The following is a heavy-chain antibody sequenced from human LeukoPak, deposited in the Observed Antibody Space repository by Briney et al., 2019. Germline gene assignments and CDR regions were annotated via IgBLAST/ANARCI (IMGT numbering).Heavy chain of an antibody. CDR3: ASLAAAGNDY. Sequence: SETLSLTCAVYGGSFSGYYWSWIRQPPGKGLEWIGEINHSGSTNYNPSLKSRVTISVDTSKNQFSLKLSSVTAADTAVYYCASLAAAGNDYWGQGTLVTVSP. V-gene: IGHV4-34*01. CDR2: INHSGST. J-gene: IGHJ4*02. D-gene: IGHD6-13*01. CDR1: GGSFSGYY.